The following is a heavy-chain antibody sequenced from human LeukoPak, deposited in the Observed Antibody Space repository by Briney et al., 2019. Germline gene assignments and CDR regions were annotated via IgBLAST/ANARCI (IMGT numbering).Heavy chain of an antibody. CDR2: IIPILGIA. J-gene: IGHJ5*02. Sequence: GSSVKVSCKASGGTFSSYTISWVRQAPGQGLEWMGRIIPILGIANYAQKFQGRVTITADKSTSTAYMELSSLRSEDTAVYYCAREEEIVVVPAAIWFDPWGQGTLVTVSP. CDR3: AREEEIVVVPAAIWFDP. V-gene: IGHV1-69*04. CDR1: GGTFSSYT. D-gene: IGHD2-2*02.